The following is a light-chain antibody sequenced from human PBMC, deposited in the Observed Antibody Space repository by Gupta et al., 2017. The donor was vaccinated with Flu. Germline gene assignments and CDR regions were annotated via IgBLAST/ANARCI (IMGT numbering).Light chain of an antibody. V-gene: IGKV1-5*03. CDR2: ESS. Sequence: DIQMTQSPSTLSASVGDRVTFTCRASQNILRFLAWYQHKPGQVPKLLIYESSTVAYRVPSRYSDRGPQIEFSLSISGLQPDDLAPYYIQLEYTYINIFGGGTKVQI. CDR3: QLEYTYINI. CDR1: QNILRF. J-gene: IGKJ4*01.